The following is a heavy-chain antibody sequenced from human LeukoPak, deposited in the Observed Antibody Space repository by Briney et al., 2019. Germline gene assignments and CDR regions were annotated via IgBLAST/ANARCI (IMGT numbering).Heavy chain of an antibody. CDR1: GFTFDDYA. CDR3: AKDRGPLIAMDAFDI. Sequence: GGSLRLSCAASGFTFDDYAMHWVRQAPGKGLEWVSGISWNSGSIGYADSVKGRLTISRDNAKNSLYLQMNSLRAEDTALYYCAKDRGPLIAMDAFDIWGQGTMVTVSS. V-gene: IGHV3-9*01. D-gene: IGHD3-16*01. CDR2: ISWNSGSI. J-gene: IGHJ3*02.